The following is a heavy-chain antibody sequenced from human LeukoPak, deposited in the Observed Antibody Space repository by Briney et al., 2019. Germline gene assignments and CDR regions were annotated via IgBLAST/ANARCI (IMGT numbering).Heavy chain of an antibody. Sequence: GASVKVSCKASGGTFSNYAISWMRQAPGQGPEWMGGIIPSFGTANYAQKFEGRVNITADKSTNIAYMELRSLRSEDAAVYYCAKGGYCSGGTCYIRGFDPWGQGTLVTVSS. CDR2: IIPSFGTA. V-gene: IGHV1-69*06. CDR1: GGTFSNYA. CDR3: AKGGYCSGGTCYIRGFDP. D-gene: IGHD2-15*01. J-gene: IGHJ5*02.